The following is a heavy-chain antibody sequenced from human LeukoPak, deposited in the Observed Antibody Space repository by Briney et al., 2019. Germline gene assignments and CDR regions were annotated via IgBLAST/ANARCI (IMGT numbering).Heavy chain of an antibody. J-gene: IGHJ4*02. D-gene: IGHD5-18*01. V-gene: IGHV1-69*05. CDR3: ARGVVTKNTAMVIKDDY. CDR2: IIPIFGTA. CDR1: GGTFSNYA. Sequence: EASVKVSCKASGGTFSNYAISWLRQAPGQGLEWMGRIIPIFGTANYAQKFQGRVTITTDESTSTAYMELSSLRSEDTAVYYCARGVVTKNTAMVIKDDYWGQGTLVTVSS.